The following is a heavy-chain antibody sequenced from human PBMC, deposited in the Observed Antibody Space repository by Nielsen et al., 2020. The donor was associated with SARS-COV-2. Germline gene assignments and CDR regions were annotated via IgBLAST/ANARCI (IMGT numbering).Heavy chain of an antibody. CDR2: ISAYNGNT. V-gene: IGHV1-18*01. D-gene: IGHD3-10*01. CDR3: ARVRELGDYDDY. Sequence: ASVKVSCKASGYTFTGYGISWVRQAPGQGLEWMGWISAYNGNTNYAQKLQGRVTMTTDTSTSTAYMELRSLRSDDTAVYYCARVRELGDYDDYWGQGTLVTVSS. J-gene: IGHJ4*02. CDR1: GYTFTGYG.